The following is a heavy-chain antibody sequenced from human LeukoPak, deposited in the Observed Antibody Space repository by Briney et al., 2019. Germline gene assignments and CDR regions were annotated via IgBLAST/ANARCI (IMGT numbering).Heavy chain of an antibody. V-gene: IGHV3-48*03. CDR2: ISSSGSTI. J-gene: IGHJ3*02. CDR1: GFTFSSYE. D-gene: IGHD3-22*01. Sequence: QPGGSLRLSCAASGFTFSSYEMNWVRQAPGKGLECVSYISSSGSTIYYADSVKGRFTISRDNAKNSLYLQMNSLRAEDTAVYYCARGMYYYDSSGYAFDIWGQGTMVTVSS. CDR3: ARGMYYYDSSGYAFDI.